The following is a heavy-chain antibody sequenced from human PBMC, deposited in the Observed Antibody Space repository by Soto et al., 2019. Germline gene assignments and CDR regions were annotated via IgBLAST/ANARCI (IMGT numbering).Heavy chain of an antibody. V-gene: IGHV3-23*01. J-gene: IGHJ4*02. CDR1: GFTFSTHA. D-gene: IGHD6-19*01. CDR2: ISSGGTTT. CDR3: AREGGSIGGWFGRKFDS. Sequence: GGSLRLSCAASGFTFSTHAMSWVRQAPGKCLEWVSSISSGGTTTFYAASVEGRFTISRDKSKNTLYLQMNSLRADDTAVYYCAREGGSIGGWFGRKFDSWGQGXQVTVSS.